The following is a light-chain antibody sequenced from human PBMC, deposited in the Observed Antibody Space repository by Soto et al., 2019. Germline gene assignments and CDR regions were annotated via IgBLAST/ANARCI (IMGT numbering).Light chain of an antibody. CDR1: QSISSY. V-gene: IGKV1-39*01. CDR3: QQSFSAPVFT. J-gene: IGKJ2*01. Sequence: DIKMTQSPSSLSASVGDRVTITCRSSQSISSYLNWYQQKPGKAPKLLIYGASSLQSGVPSRFSGSGSGTDFTLTISGLQPEDFAAYYCQQSFSAPVFTFCQGTKLEIK. CDR2: GAS.